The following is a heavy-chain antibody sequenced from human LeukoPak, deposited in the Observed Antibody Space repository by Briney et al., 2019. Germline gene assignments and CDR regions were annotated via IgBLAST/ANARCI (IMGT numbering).Heavy chain of an antibody. CDR1: GFTFSSYG. CDR2: IRYDGSNK. Sequence: PGGSLRLSCAASGFTFSSYGMHWVRQAPGKGLEWLAFIRYDGSNKYYADSVKGRFTISRDNSKNTLYLQMNSLRAEDTAVYYCAKAYFDWFLTYYMDVWGKGTTVTISS. D-gene: IGHD3-9*01. CDR3: AKAYFDWFLTYYMDV. V-gene: IGHV3-30*02. J-gene: IGHJ6*03.